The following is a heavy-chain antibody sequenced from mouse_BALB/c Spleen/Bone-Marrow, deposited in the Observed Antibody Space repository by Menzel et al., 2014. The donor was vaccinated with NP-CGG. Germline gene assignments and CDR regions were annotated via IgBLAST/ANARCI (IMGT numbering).Heavy chain of an antibody. Sequence: VQLQQSGAELVRPGSSVKISCKASGYAFSSYWMNWVQQRPGQGLEWIGQIYPGDGDTNYNGKFKGKATLTADKSSGTAYMQFSSLTSEDSAVYFCARGDFDFEAWFTYWGQGTLVTVSA. CDR2: IYPGDGDT. CDR1: GYAFSSYW. CDR3: ARGDFDFEAWFTY. V-gene: IGHV1-80*01. J-gene: IGHJ3*01. D-gene: IGHD2-4*01.